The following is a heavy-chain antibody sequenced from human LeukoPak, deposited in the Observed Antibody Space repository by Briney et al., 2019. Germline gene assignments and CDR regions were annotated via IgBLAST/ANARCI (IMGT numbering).Heavy chain of an antibody. Sequence: SETLSLTCAVYGGSFSGYYWSWLRQPPGKGLEWIGEINHSGSTNYNPSLKSRVTISVDTSKNQFSLKLSSVTAADTAVYYCARLHGYSYGFGYFDYWGQGTLVTVSS. V-gene: IGHV4-34*01. CDR3: ARLHGYSYGFGYFDY. CDR2: INHSGST. D-gene: IGHD5-18*01. J-gene: IGHJ4*02. CDR1: GGSFSGYY.